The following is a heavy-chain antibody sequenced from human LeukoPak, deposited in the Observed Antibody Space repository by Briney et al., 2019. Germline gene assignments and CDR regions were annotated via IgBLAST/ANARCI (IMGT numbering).Heavy chain of an antibody. V-gene: IGHV3-23*01. D-gene: IGHD1-26*01. CDR1: GFTFTNYG. Sequence: PGGSLRLSCAASGFTFTNYGMSWVRQTPGTGLEWVASMGGSDADRYYADSVKGRFTISRDNSKSAVSLQLNSLRAEDTAVYYCAKDGVSFNKRWDWFDPWGQGTLVTVSS. CDR3: AKDGVSFNKRWDWFDP. CDR2: MGGSDADR. J-gene: IGHJ5*02.